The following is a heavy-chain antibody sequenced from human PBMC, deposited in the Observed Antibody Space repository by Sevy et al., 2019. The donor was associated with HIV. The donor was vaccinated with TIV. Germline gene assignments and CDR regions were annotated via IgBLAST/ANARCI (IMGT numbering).Heavy chain of an antibody. CDR2: ISGTSGTI. V-gene: IGHV3-48*02. J-gene: IGHJ4*02. Sequence: GGSLRLSCAASGFSFSQYSMNWVRQAPGKGLEWLSYISGTSGTIYYAASVKGRFTISRDNAKNSVYLQMNSLRDEDTAVYYCARVALYYDANYCDYWGQGALVTVSS. CDR1: GFSFSQYS. D-gene: IGHD3-22*01. CDR3: ARVALYYDANYCDY.